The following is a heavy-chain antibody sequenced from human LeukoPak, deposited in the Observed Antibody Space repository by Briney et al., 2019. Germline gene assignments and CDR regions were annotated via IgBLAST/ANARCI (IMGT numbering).Heavy chain of an antibody. D-gene: IGHD6-13*01. Sequence: SGGSLRLSCAASGFAFSSYGMHWVRQAPGKGLEWVAFIRYDGSNKYYADSVKGRFTISRDNSKNTLYLQMNSLRAEDTAVYYCAKDTYSSSWYYFDYWGQGTLVTVSS. CDR1: GFAFSSYG. J-gene: IGHJ4*02. CDR2: IRYDGSNK. CDR3: AKDTYSSSWYYFDY. V-gene: IGHV3-30*02.